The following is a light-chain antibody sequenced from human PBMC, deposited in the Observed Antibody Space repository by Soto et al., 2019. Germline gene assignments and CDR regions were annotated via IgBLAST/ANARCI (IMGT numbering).Light chain of an antibody. V-gene: IGKV1-5*03. Sequence: DIPMTQSPSTLSASVGDRVTITCRASQSISNYLAWYQQKPGKAPKLLIYKASSLESGVPSRFSGSGSGTEFTLTISSLQPDDFASYYCQQYDSYLTFGGGTEVEIK. CDR3: QQYDSYLT. J-gene: IGKJ4*01. CDR1: QSISNY. CDR2: KAS.